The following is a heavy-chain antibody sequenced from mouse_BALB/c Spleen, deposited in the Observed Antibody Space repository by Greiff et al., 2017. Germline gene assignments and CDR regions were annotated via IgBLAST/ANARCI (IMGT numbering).Heavy chain of an antibody. Sequence: EVKLQESGAELVKPGASVKLSCTASGFNIKDTYMHWVKQRPEQGLEWIGRIDPANGNTKYDPKFQGKATITADTSSNTAYLQLSSLTSEDTAVYYCARGYDVGAMDYWGQGTSVTVSS. CDR3: ARGYDVGAMDY. J-gene: IGHJ4*01. V-gene: IGHV14-3*02. D-gene: IGHD2-14*01. CDR1: GFNIKDTY. CDR2: IDPANGNT.